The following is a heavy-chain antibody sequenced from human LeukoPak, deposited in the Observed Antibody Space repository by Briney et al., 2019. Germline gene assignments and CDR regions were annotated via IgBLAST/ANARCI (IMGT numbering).Heavy chain of an antibody. Sequence: GGSLRLSCAASGFTFSSFAMHWVRQAPGKGLEWMAVISYDGTSNYYADSVKGRFTISRDNSKNTLYLQMDSLRTEDTAVYYCARGDLAAAGTGFDYWGQGTLVTVSS. CDR3: ARGDLAAAGTGFDY. J-gene: IGHJ4*02. D-gene: IGHD6-13*01. CDR2: ISYDGTSN. CDR1: GFTFSSFA. V-gene: IGHV3-30*04.